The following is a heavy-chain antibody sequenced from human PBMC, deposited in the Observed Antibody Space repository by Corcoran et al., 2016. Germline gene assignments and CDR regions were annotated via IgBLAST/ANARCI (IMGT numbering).Heavy chain of an antibody. CDR1: GSTFRRYW. D-gene: IGHD1-20*01. V-gene: IGHV3-7*01. Sequence: EVQLVESGGGLVQPGGSLRLSCADSGSTFRRYWMAWVRQAPGKGLEWVGNIKDVGGEKNYVDSVKGRFTFSRDNAKKTWYLQMNNLRAEDTGVYYCARNNWKGAAFLDVWGQGTTVTVSS. CDR3: ARNNWKGAAFLDV. J-gene: IGHJ6*02. CDR2: IKDVGGEK.